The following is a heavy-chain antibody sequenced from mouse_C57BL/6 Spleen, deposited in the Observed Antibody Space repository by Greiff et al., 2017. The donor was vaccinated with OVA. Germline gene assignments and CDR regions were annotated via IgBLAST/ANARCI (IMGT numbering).Heavy chain of an antibody. CDR2: ISSGSSTI. CDR1: GFTFSDYG. CDR3: ERRGYYYGSSPWYFDV. V-gene: IGHV5-17*01. Sequence: EVKLMESGGGLVKPGGSLKLSCAASGFTFSDYGMHWVRQAPEKGLEWVAYISSGSSTIYYADTVKGRFTISRDNAKNTLFLQMTSLRSEDTAMYYCERRGYYYGSSPWYFDVWGTGTTVTVSS. D-gene: IGHD1-1*01. J-gene: IGHJ1*03.